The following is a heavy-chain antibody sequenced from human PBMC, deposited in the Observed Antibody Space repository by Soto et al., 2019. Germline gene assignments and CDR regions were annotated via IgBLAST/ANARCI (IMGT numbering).Heavy chain of an antibody. Sequence: QVQLQQWGAGLLKPSETLSLTCAVYGGSFSGYYWSWIRQPPGKGLEWIGEINHSGSTNYNPSLKSRFTISVDTSKNQFSLKLSSVTAADTAVYYCARGRARGAARPRAWFDPWGQGTLVTVSS. D-gene: IGHD6-6*01. CDR3: ARGRARGAARPRAWFDP. CDR1: GGSFSGYY. CDR2: INHSGST. J-gene: IGHJ5*02. V-gene: IGHV4-34*01.